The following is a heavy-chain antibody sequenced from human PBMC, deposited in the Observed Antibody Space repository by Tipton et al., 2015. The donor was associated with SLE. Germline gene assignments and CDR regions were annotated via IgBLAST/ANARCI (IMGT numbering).Heavy chain of an antibody. CDR2: ISFSGLT. J-gene: IGHJ4*02. Sequence: TLSLTCTVSGGSISSYYWSWVRQPPGKGLEWIGYISFSGLTNYNPSVRSRVSTSMDTSKNQFSLQMSSVTAADTALYYCARHKLGFSWSYFDSWGQGILVTASS. V-gene: IGHV4-59*08. CDR1: GGSISSYY. D-gene: IGHD3-3*01. CDR3: ARHKLGFSWSYFDS.